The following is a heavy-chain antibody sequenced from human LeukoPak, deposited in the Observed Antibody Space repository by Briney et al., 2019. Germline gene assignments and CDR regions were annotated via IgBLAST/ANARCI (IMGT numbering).Heavy chain of an antibody. CDR2: INHSGST. CDR1: GGSFSGYY. CDR3: ARLAGIRYYYYYMDV. V-gene: IGHV4-34*01. Sequence: SETLSLTCAVYGGSFSGYYWSWIRQPPGKGLEWIGEINHSGSTNHNPSLKSRVTISVDTSKNQFSLKLSSVTAADTAVYYCARLAGIRYYYYYMDVWGKGTTVTVSS. J-gene: IGHJ6*03. D-gene: IGHD6-13*01.